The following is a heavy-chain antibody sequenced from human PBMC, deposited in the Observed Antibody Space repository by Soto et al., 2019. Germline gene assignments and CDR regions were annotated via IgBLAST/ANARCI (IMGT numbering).Heavy chain of an antibody. CDR2: ISYDGSNK. CDR3: EKDRFRMAVAAPFGY. V-gene: IGHV3-30*18. Sequence: QVQLVESGGGVVQPGRSLRLSCAASGFTFSSYGMHWVRQAPGKGLEWVAVISYDGSNKYYADSVKGRFTISRDNSKNTLYLQMNSLTAEDTAVYYCEKDRFRMAVAAPFGYWGQGTLVTVSS. J-gene: IGHJ4*02. CDR1: GFTFSSYG. D-gene: IGHD6-19*01.